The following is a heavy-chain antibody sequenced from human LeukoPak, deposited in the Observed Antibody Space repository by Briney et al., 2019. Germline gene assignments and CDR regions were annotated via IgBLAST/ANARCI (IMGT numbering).Heavy chain of an antibody. CDR2: ISYDGSNK. D-gene: IGHD3-10*01. CDR3: ANTGNYYGSGSPFLWAFDI. Sequence: PGGSLRLSCAASGFTFSSYGMHWVRQAPGKGLEWVAVISYDGSNKYYADSVKGRFTISRDNSKNTLYLQMNSLRAEGTAVYYCANTGNYYGSGSPFLWAFDIWGQGTMVTVSS. CDR1: GFTFSSYG. V-gene: IGHV3-30*18. J-gene: IGHJ3*02.